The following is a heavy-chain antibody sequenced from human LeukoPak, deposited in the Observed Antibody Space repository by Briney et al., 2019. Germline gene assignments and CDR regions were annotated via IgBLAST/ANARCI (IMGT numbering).Heavy chain of an antibody. CDR2: IYYSGST. J-gene: IGHJ5*02. Sequence: SETLSLTCTVSGGSISSYYWSWIRQPPGKGLEWIGYIYYSGSTNYNPSLKSRVTISVDTSKNQFSLKLSSVTAADTAVHYCARGGPNWFDPWGQGTLVTVSS. CDR1: GGSISSYY. CDR3: ARGGPNWFDP. V-gene: IGHV4-59*08.